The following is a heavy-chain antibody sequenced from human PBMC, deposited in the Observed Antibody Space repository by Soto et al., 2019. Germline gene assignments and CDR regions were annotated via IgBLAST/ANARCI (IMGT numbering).Heavy chain of an antibody. J-gene: IGHJ4*02. CDR1: GFTFSSYA. D-gene: IGHD3-3*01. Sequence: GGSLRLSCAASGFTFSSYAMSWVRQAPGKGLEWVSAISGSGGSTYYADSVKGRFTISRDNSKNTLYLQMNSLRAEDTAVYYCAKVTIFGVVITYYFDYWGQGTLVTVSS. V-gene: IGHV3-23*01. CDR3: AKVTIFGVVITYYFDY. CDR2: ISGSGGST.